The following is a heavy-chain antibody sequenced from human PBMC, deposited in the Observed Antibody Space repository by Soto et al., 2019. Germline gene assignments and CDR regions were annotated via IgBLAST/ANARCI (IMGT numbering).Heavy chain of an antibody. CDR2: IDPSDSYT. D-gene: IGHD5-12*01. V-gene: IGHV5-10-1*01. J-gene: IGHJ4*02. Sequence: PGECLKIYCQGSGYTFTGHWLSWVRQMPGKGLVWMGRIDPSDSYTDYSPTVQGHVTMSADKSINTAYLQWSSLQASDTAVYYCTRHTGYDSSLDYWGQGTLVTVSS. CDR1: GYTFTGHW. CDR3: TRHTGYDSSLDY.